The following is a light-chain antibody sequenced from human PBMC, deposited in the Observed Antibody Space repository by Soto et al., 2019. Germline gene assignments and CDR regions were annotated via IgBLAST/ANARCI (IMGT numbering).Light chain of an antibody. CDR3: EQYGSSPPSIT. J-gene: IGKJ5*01. CDR1: QSVSRSN. CDR2: GTS. Sequence: EIVLTQSPGTLSLSPGERSTVSFMSSQSVSRSNLAWYQHKPGQAPRLLIYGTSNRATGIPDRFTGSGSGTDLTLTISSLEPEDFAVYYCEQYGSSPPSITFGQGTRLEI. V-gene: IGKV3-20*01.